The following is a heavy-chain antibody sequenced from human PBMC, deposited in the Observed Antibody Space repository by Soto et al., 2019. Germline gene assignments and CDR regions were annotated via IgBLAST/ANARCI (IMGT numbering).Heavy chain of an antibody. V-gene: IGHV3-33*01. CDR2: IWYDGSNK. Sequence: PGGSLRLSCAASGFTFSSYGMHWVRQAPGKGLEWVAVIWYDGSNKYYADSVKGRFTISRDNSKNTLYLQMNSLRAEDTAVYYCARVTGTKVSDWFDPWGQGTLVTVSS. CDR3: ARVTGTKVSDWFDP. J-gene: IGHJ5*02. D-gene: IGHD1-7*01. CDR1: GFTFSSYG.